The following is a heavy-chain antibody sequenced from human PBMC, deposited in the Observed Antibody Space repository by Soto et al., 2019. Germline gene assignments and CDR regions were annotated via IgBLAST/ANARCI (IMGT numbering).Heavy chain of an antibody. Sequence: SETLSLTCAVSGGSINRGGYSWNWIRQPPGKGLEWIGYIYHSGSTYYNPSLRSRVTLSLDKSTNQFSLTLNSVTAADTAIYYCARAPQIWDSPRYFDNWGPGTLVTVS. CDR2: IYHSGST. D-gene: IGHD1-26*01. CDR1: GGSINRGGYS. V-gene: IGHV4-30-2*01. J-gene: IGHJ4*02. CDR3: ARAPQIWDSPRYFDN.